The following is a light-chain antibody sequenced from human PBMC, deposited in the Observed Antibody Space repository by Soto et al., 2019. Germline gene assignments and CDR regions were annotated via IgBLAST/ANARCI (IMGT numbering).Light chain of an antibody. Sequence: DIQMTQSPSTLSASVGDRVTITCRASQSISSWLAWYQQKPGKAPKLLIYDASSFESGVPSRFSGSGSGTEFTLTISSLQPDYFATYYCQHYNRYSGTFGQGTKVDIK. CDR2: DAS. J-gene: IGKJ1*01. CDR1: QSISSW. V-gene: IGKV1-5*01. CDR3: QHYNRYSGT.